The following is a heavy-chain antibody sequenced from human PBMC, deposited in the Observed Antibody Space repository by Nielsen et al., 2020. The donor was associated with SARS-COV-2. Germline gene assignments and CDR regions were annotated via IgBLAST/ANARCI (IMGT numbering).Heavy chain of an antibody. D-gene: IGHD3-10*01. Sequence: GALKISCAASGFTFSSYDMHWVRQATGKGLEWVSAIGTAGDTYYPGSVKGRFTISRENAKNSLYLQMNSLRAGDTAVYYCARASGSGSYAFDIWGQGTMVTVSS. CDR3: ARASGSGSYAFDI. V-gene: IGHV3-13*04. CDR1: GFTFSSYD. J-gene: IGHJ3*02. CDR2: IGTAGDT.